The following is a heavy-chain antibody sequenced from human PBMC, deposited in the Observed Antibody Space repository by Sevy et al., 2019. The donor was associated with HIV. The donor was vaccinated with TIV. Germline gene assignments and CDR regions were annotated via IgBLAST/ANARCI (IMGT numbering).Heavy chain of an antibody. V-gene: IGHV4-34*01. CDR2: INHSGST. CDR3: ARGVNGGVAAPYYYYGMDV. J-gene: IGHJ6*02. CDR1: GGSFSGYY. D-gene: IGHD6-13*01. Sequence: SETLSLTCAVYGGSFSGYYWSWIRQPPGKGLEWIGEINHSGSTNYNPSLESRVTISVDTSKNQFSLKLSSVTAADTAVYYCARGVNGGVAAPYYYYGMDVWGQGTTVTVSS.